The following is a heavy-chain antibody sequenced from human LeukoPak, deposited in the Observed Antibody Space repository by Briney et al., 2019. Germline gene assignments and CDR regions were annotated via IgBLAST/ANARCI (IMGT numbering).Heavy chain of an antibody. V-gene: IGHV3-21*01. Sequence: GGSLRLSCAASGFTFSSYSMSWVRQAPGKGLEWVSSISSSSSYVYYADSVKGRFTISRDNAKNSLYLQMNSLRAEDTAVYYCARSPISANYLDYWGGGTLVIVS. J-gene: IGHJ4*02. CDR1: GFTFSSYS. CDR3: ARSPISANYLDY. CDR2: ISSSSSYV.